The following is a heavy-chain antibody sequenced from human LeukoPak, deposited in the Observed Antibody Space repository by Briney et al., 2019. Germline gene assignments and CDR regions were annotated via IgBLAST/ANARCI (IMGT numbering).Heavy chain of an antibody. V-gene: IGHV5-51*01. CDR1: GFHFTSYW. CDR2: IYSGDSDT. J-gene: IGHJ6*02. D-gene: IGHD3-22*01. CDR3: ARHVSYYGSSGYYSYYYYYGMDV. Sequence: RGASLQISCKGSGFHFTSYWIGWGRPVPGEGLEGMGSIYSGDSDTRYSPSFQGQVTISADKSISTAYLQWSSLKASDTAMYYCARHVSYYGSSGYYSYYYYYGMDVWGQGTTVTVSS.